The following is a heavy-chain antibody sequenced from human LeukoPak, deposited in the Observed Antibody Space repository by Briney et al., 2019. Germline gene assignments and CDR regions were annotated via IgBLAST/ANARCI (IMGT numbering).Heavy chain of an antibody. V-gene: IGHV3-23*01. CDR2: ISGSGGST. CDR3: VKPRTSGWYEPFDY. J-gene: IGHJ4*02. CDR1: GFTFSSYA. Sequence: PGGSLRLSCAASGFTFSSYAMSWVRQAPGKGLEWVSAISGSGGSTYYADSVKGRFTISRDNSKNTIYLQMNSLRAEDTAVYFCVKPRTSGWYEPFDYWGQGTLVTVSS. D-gene: IGHD6-19*01.